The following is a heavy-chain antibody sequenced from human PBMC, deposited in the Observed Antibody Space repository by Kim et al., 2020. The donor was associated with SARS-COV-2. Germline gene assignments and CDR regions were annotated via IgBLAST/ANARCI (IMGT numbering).Heavy chain of an antibody. CDR3: TRVSLVGATTVFDY. CDR2: IRSKAYGGTT. J-gene: IGHJ4*02. Sequence: GGSLRLSCTASGFTFGDYAMSWVRQAPGKGLEWVGFIRSKAYGGTTEYAASVKGRFTISRDDSKSIAYLQMNSLKTEDTAVYYCTRVSLVGATTVFDYWGQGTLVTVSS. D-gene: IGHD1-26*01. V-gene: IGHV3-49*04. CDR1: GFTFGDYA.